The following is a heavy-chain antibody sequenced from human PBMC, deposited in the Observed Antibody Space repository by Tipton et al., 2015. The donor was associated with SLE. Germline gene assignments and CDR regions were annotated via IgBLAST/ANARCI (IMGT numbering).Heavy chain of an antibody. Sequence: LRLSCTVSGGSISSGSYYWNWIRQPAGKGPEWIGRIYTSGSTNYNPSLKSRVTISVDTSKNQFSLKLSSVTAADTAVYYCALGRTHYYYYYMDVWGKGTTVTISS. D-gene: IGHD1/OR15-1a*01. J-gene: IGHJ6*03. CDR3: ALGRTHYYYYYMDV. CDR2: IYTSGST. V-gene: IGHV4-61*02. CDR1: GGSISSGSYY.